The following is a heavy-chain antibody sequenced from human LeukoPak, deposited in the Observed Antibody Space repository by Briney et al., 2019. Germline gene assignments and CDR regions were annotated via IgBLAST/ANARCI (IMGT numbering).Heavy chain of an antibody. CDR3: ARNYDFWSGYYHMDV. D-gene: IGHD3-3*01. V-gene: IGHV4-59*12. CDR1: GGSITSYY. CDR2: IYYSGST. Sequence: SETLSLTCTVSGGSITSYYWNWIRQPPGRGLEWIGYIYYSGSTNYNPSLKSQVTISVDTSKNQFSLKLSSVTAADTAVYHCARNYDFWSGYYHMDVWGKGTTVTVS. J-gene: IGHJ6*03.